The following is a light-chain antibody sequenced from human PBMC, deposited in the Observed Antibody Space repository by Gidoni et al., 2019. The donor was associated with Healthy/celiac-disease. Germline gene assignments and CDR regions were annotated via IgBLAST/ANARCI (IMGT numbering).Light chain of an antibody. CDR2: LNSDGSH. Sequence: QLVLTQSPPASASLGASVKLTCTLNSGHSRYAIAWHQQQPQKGPRFLMKLNSDGSHKKGDGIPDRFSGSSSGAERYLTISSVQSEDEADYYCQTWDTGTWVFGGGTKLTVL. CDR3: QTWDTGTWV. CDR1: SGHSRYA. J-gene: IGLJ3*02. V-gene: IGLV4-69*01.